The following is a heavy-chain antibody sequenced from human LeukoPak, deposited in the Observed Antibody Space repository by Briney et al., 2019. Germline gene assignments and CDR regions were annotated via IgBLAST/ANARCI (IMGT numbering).Heavy chain of an antibody. CDR3: ARDPHWGTFDY. J-gene: IGHJ4*02. D-gene: IGHD3-16*01. Sequence: GGSLRLSCAASGFTFSSYAMHWVGQAPGKGLEGVAVISYDGSNKYYADSVKGRFTISRDNAKNSLYLQMNSLRAEDTAVYYCARDPHWGTFDYWGQGTLVTVSS. CDR1: GFTFSSYA. CDR2: ISYDGSNK. V-gene: IGHV3-30-3*01.